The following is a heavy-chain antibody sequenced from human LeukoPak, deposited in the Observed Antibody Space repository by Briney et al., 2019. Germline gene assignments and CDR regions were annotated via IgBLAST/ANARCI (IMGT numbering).Heavy chain of an antibody. Sequence: SETLSLTCTVSGGSISSSSHYWGWIRQPPGKGLEWIGSIYYSGSTDYNPSLKSRVTISVDTSKNQFSLKLSSVTAADTAVYYCARDRLGISAIWGQGTLVTVSS. CDR3: ARDRLGISAI. D-gene: IGHD7-27*01. V-gene: IGHV4-39*07. CDR1: GGSISSSSHY. CDR2: IYYSGST. J-gene: IGHJ4*02.